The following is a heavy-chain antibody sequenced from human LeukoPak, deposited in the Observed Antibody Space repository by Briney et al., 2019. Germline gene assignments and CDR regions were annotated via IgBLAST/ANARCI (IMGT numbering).Heavy chain of an antibody. CDR2: INSDGSST. J-gene: IGHJ4*02. CDR1: GFTFSSYW. D-gene: IGHD2-15*01. CDR3: AKEDFSGSFDY. Sequence: GGSLRLSCAASGFTFSSYWMHWVRQAPGKGLVWVSRINSDGSSTSYADSVKGRFTISRGNAKNTLYLQMNSLRAEDTAVYYCAKEDFSGSFDYWGQGTLVTVSS. V-gene: IGHV3-74*01.